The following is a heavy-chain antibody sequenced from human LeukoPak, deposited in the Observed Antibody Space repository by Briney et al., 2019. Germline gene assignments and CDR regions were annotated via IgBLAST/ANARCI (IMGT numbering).Heavy chain of an antibody. D-gene: IGHD6-13*01. CDR2: IYSGGST. CDR3: AVQGYSSSWPFDY. Sequence: GGSLRLSCAASGFTVSSNYMSWVRQAPGKGLEWVSVIYSGGSTYYADSVKGRFTISRDNSKNTLYLQMNSLRAEDTAVYYCAVQGYSSSWPFDYWGQGTLVTVSS. V-gene: IGHV3-66*04. J-gene: IGHJ4*02. CDR1: GFTVSSNY.